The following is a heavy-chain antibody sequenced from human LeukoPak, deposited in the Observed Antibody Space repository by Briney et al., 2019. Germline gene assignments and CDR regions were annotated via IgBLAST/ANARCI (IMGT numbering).Heavy chain of an antibody. J-gene: IGHJ4*01. Sequence: GGSLRLSCAASGFTFSSYWMSWVRQAPWKGREWVANIKQDGSEKYYVDSVKGRFTISRDNAKNSLYLQMNSLRAEDTAVYYCARENDSSGYSAWDYWGQGTLVTVSS. CDR3: ARENDSSGYSAWDY. CDR2: IKQDGSEK. V-gene: IGHV3-7*01. CDR1: GFTFSSYW. D-gene: IGHD3-22*01.